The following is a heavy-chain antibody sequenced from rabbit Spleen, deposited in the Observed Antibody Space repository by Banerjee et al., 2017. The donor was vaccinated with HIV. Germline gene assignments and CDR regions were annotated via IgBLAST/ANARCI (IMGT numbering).Heavy chain of an antibody. CDR3: ARDTGSTFSTSGMAL. D-gene: IGHD3-1*01. CDR2: INAGSSGHT. Sequence: LVESGGGLVQPGASLTLTCTASGFSFNVNYDMCWVRQAPGKGLEWLACINAGSSGHTYYASWAKSRFTISKNSSTPVTLQITHLTAADPATYFCARDTGSTFSTSGMALWGQGTLVTFS. J-gene: IGHJ6*01. CDR1: GFSFNVNYD. V-gene: IGHV1S40*01.